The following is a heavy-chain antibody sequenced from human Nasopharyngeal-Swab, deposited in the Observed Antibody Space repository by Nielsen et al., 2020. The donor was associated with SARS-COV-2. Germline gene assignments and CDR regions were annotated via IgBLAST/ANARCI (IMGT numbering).Heavy chain of an antibody. V-gene: IGHV3-30*18. D-gene: IGHD5-18*01. Sequence: GESLKIPCAASGFTFSSYGMHWVRQAPGKGLEWVAVISYDGSNKYYADSVKGRFTISRDNSKNTLYLQMNSLRAEDTAVYYCAKDLGYSYGSVGMDVWGQGTTVTVSS. CDR2: ISYDGSNK. CDR1: GFTFSSYG. J-gene: IGHJ6*02. CDR3: AKDLGYSYGSVGMDV.